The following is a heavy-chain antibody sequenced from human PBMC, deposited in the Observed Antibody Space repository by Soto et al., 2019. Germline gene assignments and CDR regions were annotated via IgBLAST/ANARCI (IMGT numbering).Heavy chain of an antibody. V-gene: IGHV3-53*01. J-gene: IGHJ6*02. CDR1: GFTVSSNY. D-gene: IGHD4-4*01. CDR2: IYSGGST. CDR3: ARDKWRYSKTQGYYYYGMDV. Sequence: GGSLRLSCAASGFTVSSNYMSWVRQAPGKGLEWVSVIYSGGSTYYADSVKGRFTISRDNSKNTLYLQMNSLRAEDTAVYYCARDKWRYSKTQGYYYYGMDVWGQGTTVTVSS.